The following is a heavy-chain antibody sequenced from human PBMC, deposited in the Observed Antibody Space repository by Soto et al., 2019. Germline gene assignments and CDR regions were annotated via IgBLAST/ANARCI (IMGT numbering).Heavy chain of an antibody. CDR1: GGSISSSSYY. V-gene: IGHV4-39*01. J-gene: IGHJ4*02. D-gene: IGHD3-10*01. CDR3: ARHVTYGSGSIPGFLVNYYFDY. CDR2: IYYSGST. Sequence: SETLSLTCTVSGGSISSSSYYWGWIRQPPGKGLEWIGSIYYSGSTYYNPSLKSRVTISVDTSKNQFSLKLSSVTAADTAVYYCARHVTYGSGSIPGFLVNYYFDYWGQGTLVTVSS.